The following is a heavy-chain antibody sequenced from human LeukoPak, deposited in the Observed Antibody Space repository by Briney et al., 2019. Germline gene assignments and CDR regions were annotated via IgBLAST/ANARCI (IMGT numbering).Heavy chain of an antibody. D-gene: IGHD2-15*01. J-gene: IGHJ5*02. Sequence: GESLKISCKGSGYSFTSYWIGWVRQMPGKGLEWMGIIYPGDSDTRYSPSFQGQVTISADKSISTAYLQWSSLKASDTAMYYCARLSRYCSGGSCYEGGNWFDPWGQGTLVTVSS. CDR1: GYSFTSYW. CDR2: IYPGDSDT. V-gene: IGHV5-51*01. CDR3: ARLSRYCSGGSCYEGGNWFDP.